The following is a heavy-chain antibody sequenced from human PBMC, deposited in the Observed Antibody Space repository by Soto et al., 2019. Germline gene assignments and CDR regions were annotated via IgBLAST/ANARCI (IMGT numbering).Heavy chain of an antibody. D-gene: IGHD3-9*01. CDR2: ISAYNGNT. V-gene: IGHV1-18*04. CDR1: GYTFTSYG. CDR3: ARGLRYFYWLLSGRPEFDY. Sequence: ASVKVSCKASGYTFTSYGISWVRQAPGQGLEWMGWISAYNGNTNYAQKLQGRVTMTTVTSTSTAYMELRSLRSDDTAVYYCARGLRYFYWLLSGRPEFDYWGQGTLVTVSS. J-gene: IGHJ4*02.